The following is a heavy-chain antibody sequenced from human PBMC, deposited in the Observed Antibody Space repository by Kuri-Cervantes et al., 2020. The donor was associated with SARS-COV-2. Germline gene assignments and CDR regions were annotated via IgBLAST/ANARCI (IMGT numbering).Heavy chain of an antibody. V-gene: IGHV4-39*07. CDR2: INHSGST. D-gene: IGHD3-3*01. CDR3: ARVHTYYDFWSGYLGPNWFDP. J-gene: IGHJ5*02. CDR1: GGSISSSNYY. Sequence: SETLSLTCTVSGGSISSSNYYWSWIRQPPGKGLEWIGEINHSGSTNYNPSLKSRVTISVDTSKNQFSLKLSSVTAADTAVYYCARVHTYYDFWSGYLGPNWFDPWGQGTLVTVSS.